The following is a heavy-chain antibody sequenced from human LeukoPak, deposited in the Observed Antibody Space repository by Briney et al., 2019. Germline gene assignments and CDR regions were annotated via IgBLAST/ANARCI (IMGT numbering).Heavy chain of an antibody. CDR3: ARLRYCCGGSCYRFDY. V-gene: IGHV4-38-2*01. Sequence: PSETLSLTCAVSGYSISSGYYWGWIRQPPGKGLEWIGSIYHSGSTYYNPSLKSRVTISVDTSKNQFSLKLSSVTAADTAVYYCARLRYCCGGSCYRFDYWGQGTLVTVSS. D-gene: IGHD2-15*01. CDR1: GYSISSGYY. J-gene: IGHJ4*02. CDR2: IYHSGST.